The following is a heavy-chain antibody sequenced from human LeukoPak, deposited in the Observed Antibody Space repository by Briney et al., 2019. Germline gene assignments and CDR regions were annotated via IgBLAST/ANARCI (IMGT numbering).Heavy chain of an antibody. D-gene: IGHD3-9*01. CDR3: AKDPSLVDPLTGYSDY. J-gene: IGHJ4*02. CDR2: IRYDGSNK. V-gene: IGHV3-30*02. Sequence: GGSLRLSCAASGFTFSSYGMHWVRQAPGKGLEWVAFIRYDGSNKYYADSVKGRFTISRDNSKNTLYLQMNSLRAEDTAVYYCAKDPSLVDPLTGYSDYWGQGTLVTVSS. CDR1: GFTFSSYG.